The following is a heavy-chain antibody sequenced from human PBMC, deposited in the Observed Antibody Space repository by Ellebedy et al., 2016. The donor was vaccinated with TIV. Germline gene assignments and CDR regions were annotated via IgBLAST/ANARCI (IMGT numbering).Heavy chain of an antibody. CDR3: VRQDSAWQNLFDY. D-gene: IGHD1-26*01. V-gene: IGHV3-20*04. Sequence: GESLKISCVASGFTFHEYGMSWARQVPGKGPEWVSGVNWNGEIRTYAGSAKGRFTISRDNAKNSVHLQMNSLRAEDTALYYCVRQDSAWQNLFDYWGRGSPVTVSS. CDR2: VNWNGEIR. CDR1: GFTFHEYG. J-gene: IGHJ4*02.